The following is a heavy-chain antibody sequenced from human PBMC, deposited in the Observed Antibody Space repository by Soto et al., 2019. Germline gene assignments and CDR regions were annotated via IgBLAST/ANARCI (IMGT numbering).Heavy chain of an antibody. CDR1: GYTFTSYG. D-gene: IGHD3-3*01. CDR2: ISAYNGNT. Sequence: GASVKVSCKASGYTFTSYGISWVRQAPGQGLEWMGWISAYNGNTNYAQKLQGRVTMTTDTSTSTAYMELRSLRSDDTAVYYCAREGVSRFLEWFTIGDYYGMDVWGQGTTVTVSS. V-gene: IGHV1-18*01. CDR3: AREGVSRFLEWFTIGDYYGMDV. J-gene: IGHJ6*02.